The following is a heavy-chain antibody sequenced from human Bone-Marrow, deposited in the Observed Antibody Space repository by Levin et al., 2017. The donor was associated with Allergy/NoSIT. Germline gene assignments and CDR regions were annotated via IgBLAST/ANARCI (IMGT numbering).Heavy chain of an antibody. V-gene: IGHV3-33*01. D-gene: IGHD3-10*01. J-gene: IGHJ4*02. CDR2: LGYDGNIK. CDR1: GFSFSVSYYG. Sequence: HPGGSLRLSCEASGFSFSVSYYGMHWFRRAPGKGLEWLAVLGYDGNIKFYADSVKGRFTISRDTSENTLYLKMTSLRVEDTAVYFCVRYNNNFFDYWGQGTPVTVSS. CDR3: VRYNNNFFDY.